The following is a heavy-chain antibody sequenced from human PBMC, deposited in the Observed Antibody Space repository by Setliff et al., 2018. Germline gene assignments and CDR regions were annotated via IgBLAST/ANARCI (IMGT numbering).Heavy chain of an antibody. Sequence: PSETLSLTCSVSGASINRDYWNWIRQPPGKGLEWIGYIHYSGSTNYNPSLKSRVTISFNTSKNQISLQLTSVTAADTAIYYCARGGGSVLPNYYYFNYMDVWGKGTTVTVSS. CDR3: ARGGGSVLPNYYYFNYMDV. CDR2: IHYSGST. CDR1: GASINRDY. V-gene: IGHV4-59*12. D-gene: IGHD2-15*01. J-gene: IGHJ6*03.